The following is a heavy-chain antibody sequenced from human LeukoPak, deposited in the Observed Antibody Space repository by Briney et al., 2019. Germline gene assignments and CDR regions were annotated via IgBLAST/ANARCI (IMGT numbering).Heavy chain of an antibody. CDR3: ARDTNGD. D-gene: IGHD1-1*01. CDR2: VGSDGHST. V-gene: IGHV3-74*01. J-gene: IGHJ4*02. Sequence: PGGSLRLSCAASGLTFTNYWIHWVRQVPGEGPVWISRVGSDGHSTNYADSVRGRFTISRDNAKNTVYLQMNTLRAEDTAVYYCARDTNGDWGQGTLVTVSS. CDR1: GLTFTNYW.